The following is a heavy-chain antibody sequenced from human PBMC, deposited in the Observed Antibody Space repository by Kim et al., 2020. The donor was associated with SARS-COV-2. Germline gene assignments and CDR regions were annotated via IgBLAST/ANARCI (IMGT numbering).Heavy chain of an antibody. CDR1: GGSISSGSYY. CDR2: IYTSGST. Sequence: SETLSLTCTVSGGSISSGSYYWSWIRQPAGKGLEWIGRIYTSGSTNYNPSLKSRGTISVDTSKNQFSLKLSTVTAADTAVYYCARDLSHYDILTGYNNWFDPWGQGTLVTVSS. J-gene: IGHJ5*02. D-gene: IGHD3-9*01. V-gene: IGHV4-61*02. CDR3: ARDLSHYDILTGYNNWFDP.